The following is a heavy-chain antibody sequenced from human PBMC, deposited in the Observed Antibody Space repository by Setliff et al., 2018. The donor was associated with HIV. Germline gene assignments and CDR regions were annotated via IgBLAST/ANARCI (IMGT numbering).Heavy chain of an antibody. J-gene: IGHJ6*02. CDR2: INPNSGGT. V-gene: IGHV1-2*02. CDR3: ARDRLSYNFYYYGMDV. CDR1: GDTFTGYY. D-gene: IGHD1-26*01. Sequence: ASVKVSCKAPGDTFTGYYMHWVRQAPGQGLEWMGWINPNSGGTNYAQKFQGRVIMTRDTSISTAYMQLSRLRADDTAVYYCARDRLSYNFYYYGMDVWGQGTTVTVSS.